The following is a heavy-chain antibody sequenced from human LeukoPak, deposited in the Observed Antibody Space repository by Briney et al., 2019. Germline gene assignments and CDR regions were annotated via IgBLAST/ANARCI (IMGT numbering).Heavy chain of an antibody. J-gene: IGHJ4*02. CDR2: INAGNGNT. CDR1: GYTFTTYA. D-gene: IGHD3-10*01. V-gene: IGHV1-3*01. CDR3: AGGNGSGSYLLDY. Sequence: ASVKVSCKPSGYTFTTYAMHWVRQAPGQRLEWMGWINAGNGNTKYSQKFQGRVTITRDTSASTDYMELSSLRSEDTAVYYCAGGNGSGSYLLDYWGQGTLVTVSS.